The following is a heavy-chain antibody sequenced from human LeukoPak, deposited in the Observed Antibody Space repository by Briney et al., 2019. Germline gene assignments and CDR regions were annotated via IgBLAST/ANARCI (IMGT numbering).Heavy chain of an antibody. Sequence: ASVKVSCKASGYTFTVYYMHWVRQAPGQGLEWMGWINPNGGDTNFAQKFQGRVTITRDTSISTAYMELSRLRSDDTAMYYCARATNYYYIDVWGKGTTVTVSS. CDR1: GYTFTVYY. D-gene: IGHD4-11*01. J-gene: IGHJ6*03. CDR2: INPNGGDT. CDR3: ARATNYYYIDV. V-gene: IGHV1-2*02.